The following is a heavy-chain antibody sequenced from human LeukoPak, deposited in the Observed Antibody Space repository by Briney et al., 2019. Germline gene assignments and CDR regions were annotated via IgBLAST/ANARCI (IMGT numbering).Heavy chain of an antibody. D-gene: IGHD3-3*02. CDR2: IYYSGST. V-gene: IGHV4-59*01. CDR1: GGSISSYY. Sequence: SETLSLTCTVSGGSISSYYWSWIRQPPGKGLEWIGYIYYSGSTNYNPSLKSRVTISVDTSKNQFSLKLSSVTAADTAVYYSARGSIFGVVISPSFDYWGQGTLVTVSS. J-gene: IGHJ4*02. CDR3: ARGSIFGVVISPSFDY.